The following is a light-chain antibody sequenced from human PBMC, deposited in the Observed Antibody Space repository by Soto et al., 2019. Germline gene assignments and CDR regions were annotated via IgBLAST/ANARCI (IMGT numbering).Light chain of an antibody. CDR3: QQYGSSQYT. CDR1: QSVNSNF. CDR2: AAS. V-gene: IGKV3-20*01. Sequence: EIVLTQSPGTLSLSPGERATLSCRASQSVNSNFLAWYQQKPRQAPSLLIDAASSKAPGIPASFSGSGSGTDFTLTISRLEPEDFAVYHCQQYGSSQYTFGQGTKLEIK. J-gene: IGKJ2*01.